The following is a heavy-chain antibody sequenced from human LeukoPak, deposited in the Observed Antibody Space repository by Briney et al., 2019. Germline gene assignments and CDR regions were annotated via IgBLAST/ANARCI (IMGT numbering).Heavy chain of an antibody. CDR2: ISSSSSYI. CDR3: ARDGAAAIPFDY. D-gene: IGHD2-2*01. V-gene: IGHV3-21*01. J-gene: IGHJ4*02. CDR1: GFTFSSYS. Sequence: PGGSLRLSCAASGFTFSSYSMNWVRQAPGKGLEWVSSISSSSSYIYYADSVKGRFTISRDNAKNSLYLQMNSLRAEDTAVYYCARDGAAAIPFDYWGQGTLVTVSS.